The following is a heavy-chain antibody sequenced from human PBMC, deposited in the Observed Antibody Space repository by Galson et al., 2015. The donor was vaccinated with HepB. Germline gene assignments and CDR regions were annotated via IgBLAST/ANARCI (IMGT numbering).Heavy chain of an antibody. Sequence: SLRLSCAASGFTFSSYGMHWVRQAPGKGLEWVAVVWYDGSNKYYADSVKSRFTISRDNSKNTLYLQMNSLRAEDTAVYYCARDTGAVTFYYYYYMDVWGKGTTVTVSS. J-gene: IGHJ6*03. CDR1: GFTFSSYG. V-gene: IGHV3-33*01. CDR3: ARDTGAVTFYYYYYMDV. CDR2: VWYDGSNK. D-gene: IGHD4-17*01.